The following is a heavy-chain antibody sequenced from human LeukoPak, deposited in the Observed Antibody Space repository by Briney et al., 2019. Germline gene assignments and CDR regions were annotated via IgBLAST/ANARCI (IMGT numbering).Heavy chain of an antibody. Sequence: GGSLRLSCAASGFTFSSYAMSWVRQAPGKGLEWVSGITNSGLSTYYADSVKGRFTISRGNSKNTLSLQMNSLRAEDTAVYYCAKYVRYFDLWGQETLVTVSS. J-gene: IGHJ4*02. D-gene: IGHD3-9*01. CDR1: GFTFSSYA. CDR2: ITNSGLST. V-gene: IGHV3-23*01. CDR3: AKYVRYFDL.